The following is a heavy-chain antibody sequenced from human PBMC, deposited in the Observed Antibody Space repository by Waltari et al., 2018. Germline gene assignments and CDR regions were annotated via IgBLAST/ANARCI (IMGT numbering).Heavy chain of an antibody. CDR1: GYTFSNYG. J-gene: IGHJ4*02. D-gene: IGHD3-16*01. CDR2: ISAYNGHT. Sequence: QVQLVQSGAEVKKPGASVTVSCKASGYTFSNYGISWVRQAPGQGLEWMGWISAYNGHTDYAQKLQGRVTMTKDTSTSTAYMELRSLRSDDTAVYYCARVWRSETYTHDYRGQGTLVTVSS. CDR3: ARVWRSETYTHDY. V-gene: IGHV1-18*04.